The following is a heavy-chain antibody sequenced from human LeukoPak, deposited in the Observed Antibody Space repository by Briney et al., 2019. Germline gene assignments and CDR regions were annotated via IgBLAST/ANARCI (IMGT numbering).Heavy chain of an antibody. V-gene: IGHV3-48*03. CDR2: ISSSGSTI. D-gene: IGHD6-13*01. CDR1: GFTFSSYE. J-gene: IGHJ4*02. Sequence: GGSLRLSCAASGFTFSSYEMNWVRQAPGEGMEWVSYISSSGSTIYYADSVKGRFTISRDNAKNSLYLQMNSLRAEDTAVYYCARGAGSSWIRSPRYFDYWGQGTLATVSS. CDR3: ARGAGSSWIRSPRYFDY.